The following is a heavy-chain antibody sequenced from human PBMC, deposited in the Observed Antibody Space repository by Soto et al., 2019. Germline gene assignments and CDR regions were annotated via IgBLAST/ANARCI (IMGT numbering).Heavy chain of an antibody. Sequence: ASVKVSCKAPGYTFTSYYMHWVRQAPGQGLEWMGIINPSGGSTSYAQKFQGRVTMTRDTSTSTVYMELSSLRSEDTAVYYCATSEASITIFGVVIIRPPFPLFAYGMDVWGQGTTVTVSS. CDR2: INPSGGST. J-gene: IGHJ6*02. CDR1: GYTFTSYY. D-gene: IGHD3-3*01. V-gene: IGHV1-46*01. CDR3: ATSEASITIFGVVIIRPPFPLFAYGMDV.